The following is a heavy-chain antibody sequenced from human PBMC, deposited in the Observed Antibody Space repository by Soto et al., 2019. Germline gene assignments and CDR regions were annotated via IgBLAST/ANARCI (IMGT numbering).Heavy chain of an antibody. J-gene: IGHJ6*03. V-gene: IGHV4-34*01. Sequence: SETLSLTCAVYGGSFSGYYWSWIRQPPGKGLEWIGEINHSGSTNYNPSLKSRVTISVDTSKNQFSLKLSSVTAADTAVYYCARVVVAADIYYYYMDVWGKGTTVTVSS. CDR3: ARVVVAADIYYYYMDV. CDR1: GGSFSGYY. CDR2: INHSGST. D-gene: IGHD2-15*01.